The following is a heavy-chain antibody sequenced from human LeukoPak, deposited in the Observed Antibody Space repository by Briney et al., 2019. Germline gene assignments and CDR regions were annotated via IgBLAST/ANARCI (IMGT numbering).Heavy chain of an antibody. CDR2: ISAYNGNT. Sequence: AASVKVSCKASGYTFTSYGISWVRQAPGQGLEWMGWISAYNGNTNYAQKLQGRVTMTTDTSTSTAYMELRSLRSDDTAVYYCARVRYDILTGYYPPNFWGQGTLVTVSS. D-gene: IGHD3-9*01. J-gene: IGHJ4*02. CDR3: ARVRYDILTGYYPPNF. V-gene: IGHV1-18*01. CDR1: GYTFTSYG.